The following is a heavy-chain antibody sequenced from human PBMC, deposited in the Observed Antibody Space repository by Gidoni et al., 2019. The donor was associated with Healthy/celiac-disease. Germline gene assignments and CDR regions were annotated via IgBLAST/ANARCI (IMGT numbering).Heavy chain of an antibody. CDR1: GGSISSSSYY. Sequence: QLQLQESGPGLVKPSETLSLTCTVSGGSISSSSYYWGWIRQPPGKGLEWIGSSYYSGSTYYKPSLKSRVTISVDTSKNQFSLKLSSVTAADTAVYYCARQDIVVVVAATGPFDYWGQGTLVTVSS. CDR3: ARQDIVVVVAATGPFDY. J-gene: IGHJ4*02. CDR2: SYYSGST. V-gene: IGHV4-39*01. D-gene: IGHD2-15*01.